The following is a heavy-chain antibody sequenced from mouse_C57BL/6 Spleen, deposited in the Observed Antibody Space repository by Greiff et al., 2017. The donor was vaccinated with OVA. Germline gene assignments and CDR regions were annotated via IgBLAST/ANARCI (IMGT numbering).Heavy chain of an antibody. D-gene: IGHD1-1*01. CDR2: ISYSGST. CDR1: GYSITSDY. V-gene: IGHV3-8*01. J-gene: IGHJ1*03. CDR3: ARYPYYYGSRDWYFDV. Sequence: VQLKQSGPGLAKPSQTLSLTCSVTGYSITSDYWNWIRKFPGNKLEYMGYISYSGSTYYNPSLKSRISITRDTSKNQYYLQLNSVTTEDTATYYCARYPYYYGSRDWYFDVWGTGTTVTVSS.